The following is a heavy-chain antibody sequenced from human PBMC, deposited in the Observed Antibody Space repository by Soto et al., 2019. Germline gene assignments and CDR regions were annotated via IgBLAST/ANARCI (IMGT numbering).Heavy chain of an antibody. J-gene: IGHJ4*02. D-gene: IGHD3-22*01. CDR2: INAGIGDT. CDR3: ARDFSMVVVAPGY. CDR1: GYTFTSYA. V-gene: IGHV1-3*01. Sequence: ASVKVSCKASGYTFTSYAMHWVRQAPGQRLEWMGWINAGIGDTEYSXXXXXXXXXXXDTSASTAYMELSSLRSEDTAVYYCARDFSMVVVAPGYWGQGTLVTVTS.